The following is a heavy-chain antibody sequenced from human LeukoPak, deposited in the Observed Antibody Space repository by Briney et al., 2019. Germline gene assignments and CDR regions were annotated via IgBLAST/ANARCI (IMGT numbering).Heavy chain of an antibody. CDR3: ARDPGYYDSSGPDY. CDR1: GFTFSSYG. J-gene: IGHJ4*02. CDR2: IWYDGSNK. D-gene: IGHD3-22*01. Sequence: GGSLRLSCAASGFTFSSYGMHWVRQAPGKGPEWVAVIWYDGSNKYYADSVKGRLTISRDNSKNTLYLQMNSLRAEDTAVYYCARDPGYYDSSGPDYWGQGTLVTVSS. V-gene: IGHV3-33*01.